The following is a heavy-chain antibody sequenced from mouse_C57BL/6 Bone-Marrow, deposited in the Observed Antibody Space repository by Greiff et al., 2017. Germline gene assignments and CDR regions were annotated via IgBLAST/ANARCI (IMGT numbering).Heavy chain of an antibody. CDR3: ARLDGYTWFAY. Sequence: EVQRVESGPGLVKPSQSLSLTCSVTGYSITSGYYWNWIRQFPGNKLEWMGYISYDGSNNYNPSLKNRISITRATSKNQFFLKLNSVTTEDTATYYCARLDGYTWFAYWGQGTLVTVSA. D-gene: IGHD2-3*01. V-gene: IGHV3-6*01. CDR1: GYSITSGYY. CDR2: ISYDGSN. J-gene: IGHJ3*01.